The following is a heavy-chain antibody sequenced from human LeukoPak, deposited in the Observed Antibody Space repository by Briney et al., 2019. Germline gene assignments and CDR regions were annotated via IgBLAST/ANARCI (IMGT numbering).Heavy chain of an antibody. V-gene: IGHV3-74*01. J-gene: IGHJ4*02. Sequence: PGGSLRLSCAASGFAFSNSWMHWVRQAPGKGLVWVSRINSDGSSTSYADSVKGRFTISRDNAKNTLYLQMTSLSAEDTAVYYCAREEGEYQLLHSRHFDYWGQGTLVTVSS. CDR2: INSDGSST. CDR1: GFAFSNSW. CDR3: AREEGEYQLLHSRHFDY. D-gene: IGHD2-2*01.